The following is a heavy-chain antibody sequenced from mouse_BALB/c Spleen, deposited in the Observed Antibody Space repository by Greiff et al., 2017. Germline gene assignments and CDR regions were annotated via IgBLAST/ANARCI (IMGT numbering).Heavy chain of an antibody. J-gene: IGHJ4*01. D-gene: IGHD1-3*01. CDR3: ATLNSNYYAMDY. CDR1: GYTFTNYW. Sequence: QVQLQQSGAELVRPGTSVKISCKASGYTFTNYWLGWVKQRPGHGLEWIGDIYPGGGYTNYNEKFKGKATLTADTSSSTAYMQLSSLTSEDSAVYFCATLNSNYYAMDYWGQGTSVTVSS. CDR2: IYPGGGYT. V-gene: IGHV1-63*02.